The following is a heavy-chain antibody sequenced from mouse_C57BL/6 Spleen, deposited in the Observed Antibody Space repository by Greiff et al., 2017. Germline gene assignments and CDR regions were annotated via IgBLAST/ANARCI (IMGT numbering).Heavy chain of an antibody. D-gene: IGHD1-2*01. CDR1: GYTFTDYY. V-gene: IGHV1-76*01. J-gene: IGHJ2*01. CDR3: ARSGPPTADY. CDR2: IYPGSGNT. Sequence: QVQLQQSGAELVRPGASVKLSCKASGYTFTDYYINWVKQRPGQGLEWIARIYPGSGNTYYNEKFKGKATLTAEKSSSTAYMQLSSLTSEDSAVYFCARSGPPTADYWGQGTTLTVSS.